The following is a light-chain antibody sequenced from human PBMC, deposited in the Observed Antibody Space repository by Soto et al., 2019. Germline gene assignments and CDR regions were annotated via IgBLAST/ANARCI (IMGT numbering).Light chain of an antibody. Sequence: QSVLTQPPSASGSPGQSVTISCTGTSSDVGGYNYVSWYQQHPGKAPKLMIYEVSKRPSGVPDRFSGSKSGNTASLTVSGLQAADEADYYCSSYAGSNNLLFGGGTKVTVL. CDR2: EVS. J-gene: IGLJ2*01. CDR3: SSYAGSNNLL. V-gene: IGLV2-8*01. CDR1: SSDVGGYNY.